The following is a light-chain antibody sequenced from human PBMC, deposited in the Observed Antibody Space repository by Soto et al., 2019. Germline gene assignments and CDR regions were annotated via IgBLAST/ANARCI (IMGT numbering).Light chain of an antibody. CDR1: QSVSSN. V-gene: IGKV3-15*01. CDR3: QQYRT. CDR2: GAS. J-gene: IGKJ1*01. Sequence: EIVMTQSPATLSVYPGERATLSCRASQSVSSNLAWYQQKPGQAPRLLIYGASTRATGIPARFSGSGSGTEFTLTISSLQSEDFAVYYCQQYRTFGQGTKVDIK.